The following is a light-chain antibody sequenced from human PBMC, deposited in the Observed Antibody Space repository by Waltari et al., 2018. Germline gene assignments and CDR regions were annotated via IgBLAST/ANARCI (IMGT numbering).Light chain of an antibody. CDR2: WGS. Sequence: DIVLTQSPLYLPVTPGEPASISCRSNQSLLPSTGYDFLDWYLQRPGQSPPLVIYWGSSRDSGVPDRFSGSGSGTDFTLKISRVEAEDVGVYYCMQALQTPFTFGPGTRLDLK. V-gene: IGKV2-28*01. CDR3: MQALQTPFT. J-gene: IGKJ3*01. CDR1: QSLLPSTGYDF.